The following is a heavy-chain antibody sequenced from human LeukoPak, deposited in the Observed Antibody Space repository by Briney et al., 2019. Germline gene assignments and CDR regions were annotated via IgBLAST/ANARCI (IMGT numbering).Heavy chain of an antibody. J-gene: IGHJ1*01. CDR3: ARRGSYSAEYFQH. V-gene: IGHV3-64*01. Sequence: GGSLRLSCAASGFSFSSYTMHWVRQAPGKGLDYVSAISSSGGSTYYVNSVKGRFTISRDNSKNTLYLQMGSLRAEDMAVYYCARRGSYSAEYFQHWGQGTLVTVSS. D-gene: IGHD1-26*01. CDR2: ISSSGGST. CDR1: GFSFSSYT.